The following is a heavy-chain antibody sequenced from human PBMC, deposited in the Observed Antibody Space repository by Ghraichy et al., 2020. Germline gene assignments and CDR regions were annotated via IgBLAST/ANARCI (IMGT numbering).Heavy chain of an antibody. CDR1: GFTFSSYA. Sequence: ETLSLTCAASGFTFSSYAMSWVRQAPGKGLEWVSGISGSGGIIYYADSVKGRFTISRDNSKNTLYLQMNSLRAEDTAIYYCAKDLKPGDLYYYGSGKGGFDYWGQGTLVTVSS. CDR2: ISGSGGII. V-gene: IGHV3-23*01. CDR3: AKDLKPGDLYYYGSGKGGFDY. J-gene: IGHJ4*02. D-gene: IGHD3-10*01.